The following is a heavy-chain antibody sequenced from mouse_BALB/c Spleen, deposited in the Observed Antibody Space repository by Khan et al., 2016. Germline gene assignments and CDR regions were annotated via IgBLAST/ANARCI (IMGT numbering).Heavy chain of an antibody. CDR2: INPSTGYT. J-gene: IGHJ2*01. Sequence: QVQLQQSGAELAKPGASVKMSCKASGYTFTSYWMHWVKQRPGQGLEWIGYINPSTGYTEYNQKFKDKATLTADKSSSTAYMQLSSLTSEDSAVYYWARYYDYDGAYDFDYWGQGTTLTVSS. D-gene: IGHD2-4*01. CDR1: GYTFTSYW. CDR3: ARYYDYDGAYDFDY. V-gene: IGHV1-7*01.